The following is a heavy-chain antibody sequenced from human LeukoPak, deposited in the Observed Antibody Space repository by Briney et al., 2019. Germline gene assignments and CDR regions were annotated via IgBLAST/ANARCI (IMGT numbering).Heavy chain of an antibody. Sequence: GGSLRLSCTGFGFSFGDNAMIWFRQSPGKGLEWVALISYDGSDKYYADSVKGRFTISRDNSKSTLYLQMNSLSSEDTAVFYCAKDLSYSTIWPYFDFWGQGTLVTVSS. CDR3: AKDLSYSTIWPYFDF. D-gene: IGHD6-13*01. CDR1: GFSFGDNA. J-gene: IGHJ4*02. CDR2: ISYDGSDK. V-gene: IGHV3-30*04.